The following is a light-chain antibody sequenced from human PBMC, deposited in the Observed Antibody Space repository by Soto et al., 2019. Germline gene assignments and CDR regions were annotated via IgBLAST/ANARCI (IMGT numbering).Light chain of an antibody. CDR1: SSNIGINT. V-gene: IGLV1-44*01. CDR3: AAWDDSLNGLYV. Sequence: QSVLIQPPSASGTPGQRVTISCSGSSSNIGINTVNWYQQVPGTAPNLLIYTDNQRPSGVPDRFSGSKSGTSASLAISGLQSEDEADYYCAAWDDSLNGLYVFGTGTKVTVL. J-gene: IGLJ1*01. CDR2: TDN.